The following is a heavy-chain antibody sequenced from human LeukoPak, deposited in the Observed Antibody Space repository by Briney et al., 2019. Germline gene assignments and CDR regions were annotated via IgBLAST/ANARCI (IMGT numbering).Heavy chain of an antibody. CDR3: AKVRGSGSFPPYYFDS. V-gene: IGHV3-23*01. CDR1: GFTFSTYA. Sequence: PGGSLRLSCAASGFTFSTYAMSWVRQAPGKGLEWVSSIRDSGSRTYYTDSVKGRFTVSRDNSKSTLYVQMNSLRAEDTAVYYCAKVRGSGSFPPYYFDSWGQGTLVTVSS. CDR2: IRDSGSRT. D-gene: IGHD3-10*01. J-gene: IGHJ4*02.